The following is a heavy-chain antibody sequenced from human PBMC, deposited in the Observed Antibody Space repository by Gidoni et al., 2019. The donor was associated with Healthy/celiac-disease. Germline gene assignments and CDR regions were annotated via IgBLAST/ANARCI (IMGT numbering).Heavy chain of an antibody. Sequence: QVQLVQSGAEMKKPGSSVTVSCKASGGTSSSYAISWERQAPGQGLEWMGGSIPYFGTANYAQKFQGRVTITADESTSTAYMELSSLRSDDTAVYYCARCPYPRTNWFDPWGQGTLVTVSS. CDR3: ARCPYPRTNWFDP. J-gene: IGHJ5*02. CDR1: GGTSSSYA. V-gene: IGHV1-69*01. CDR2: SIPYFGTA.